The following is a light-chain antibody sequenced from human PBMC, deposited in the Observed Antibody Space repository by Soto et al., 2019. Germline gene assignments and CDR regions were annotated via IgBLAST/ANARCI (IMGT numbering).Light chain of an antibody. J-gene: IGKJ1*01. Sequence: DIQMTQSPTSLSASVGDRVTISCRASQNIDNYLNWYQQKPGKVPKLLIYAASNLQSGVPSRFSGSGSGTYFTLAVSSLQPEDFAAYFCKQSYNTPWTFGQGTKVQIK. V-gene: IGKV1-39*01. CDR1: QNIDNY. CDR3: KQSYNTPWT. CDR2: AAS.